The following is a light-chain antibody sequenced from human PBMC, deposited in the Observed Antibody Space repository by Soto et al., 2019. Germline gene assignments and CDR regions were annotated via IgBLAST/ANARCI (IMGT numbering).Light chain of an antibody. CDR3: MQDSQFQWT. V-gene: IGKV2-24*01. J-gene: IGKJ1*01. CDR1: QSLVHSDGNTY. Sequence: DIVMTQTPLSSPVTLGQPASISCRSSQSLVHSDGNTYLSWLQQRPGQPPRLLIYQISRRFSGVPVRFSGSGAGTDFTLKITRVEAEDVGVYYCMQDSQFQWTFGQGTKVEIK. CDR2: QIS.